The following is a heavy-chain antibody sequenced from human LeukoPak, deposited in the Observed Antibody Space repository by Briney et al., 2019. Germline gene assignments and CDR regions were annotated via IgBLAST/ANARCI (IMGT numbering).Heavy chain of an antibody. Sequence: ASVKVSCKASGYTFTSYDINWVRQAPGQGLEWMGGIIPIFGTANYAQKFQGRVTITTDESTSTAYMELSSLRSEDTAVYYCAREGKYSSSADAFDIWGQGTMVTVSS. CDR2: IIPIFGTA. CDR1: GYTFTSYD. V-gene: IGHV1-69*05. CDR3: AREGKYSSSADAFDI. J-gene: IGHJ3*02. D-gene: IGHD6-6*01.